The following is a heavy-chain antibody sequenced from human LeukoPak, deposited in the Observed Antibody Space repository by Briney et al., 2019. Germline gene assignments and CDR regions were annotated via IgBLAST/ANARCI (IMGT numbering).Heavy chain of an antibody. CDR1: GGSISSYY. V-gene: IGHV4-59*01. Sequence: PSETLSLTCTVSGGSISSYYWSWIRQPPGKGLEWIGYIYYSGSTNYNPSLKSRVTISVDTSKNQFSLKLSSVTAADTAVYYCAGTPDKYYYGMDVWGQGTTVTVSS. CDR2: IYYSGST. J-gene: IGHJ6*02. CDR3: AGTPDKYYYGMDV.